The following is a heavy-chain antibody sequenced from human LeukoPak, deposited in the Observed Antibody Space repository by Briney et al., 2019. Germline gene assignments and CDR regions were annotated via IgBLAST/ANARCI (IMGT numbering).Heavy chain of an antibody. CDR3: ARPPSRGYSSSFEY. V-gene: IGHV5-51*01. D-gene: IGHD2-2*03. J-gene: IGHJ4*02. Sequence: GAALQISCKGSGYSFTTYWIAWVRPMPGKGLEWMGIIYPDETNIRYNPSFQGQVTISADKSISTAYLQWSSLKAADTAIYYCARPPSRGYSSSFEYWGQGTLVTVSS. CDR2: IYPDETNI. CDR1: GYSFTTYW.